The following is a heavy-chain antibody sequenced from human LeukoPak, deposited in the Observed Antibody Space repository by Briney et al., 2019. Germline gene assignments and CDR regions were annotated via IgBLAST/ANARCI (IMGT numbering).Heavy chain of an antibody. CDR3: AREYYCSGGSCYPRAFDI. CDR1: GFTFSRYS. V-gene: IGHV3-21*01. CDR2: INRSSSYI. D-gene: IGHD2-15*01. Sequence: GGSLRLSCAASGFTFSRYSMNWVRQAPGKGLEWVSSINRSSSYIYYADSVKGRFTISRDNAKNSLYLQMNSLRAEDTAVYYCAREYYCSGGSCYPRAFDIWGQGTMVTVSS. J-gene: IGHJ3*02.